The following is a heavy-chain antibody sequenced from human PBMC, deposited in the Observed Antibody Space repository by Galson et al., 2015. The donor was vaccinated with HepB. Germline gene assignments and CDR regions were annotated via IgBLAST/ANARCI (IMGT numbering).Heavy chain of an antibody. J-gene: IGHJ5*02. Sequence: SLRLSCAASGFTFSSYAMHWVRQAPGKGLEWVAVISYDGSNKYYADSVKGRFTISRDNSKNTLYLQMNSLRAEDTAVYYCHRPGAASPLNWFDPWGQGTLVTVSS. CDR2: ISYDGSNK. D-gene: IGHD2-15*01. V-gene: IGHV3-30-3*01. CDR3: HRPGAASPLNWFDP. CDR1: GFTFSSYA.